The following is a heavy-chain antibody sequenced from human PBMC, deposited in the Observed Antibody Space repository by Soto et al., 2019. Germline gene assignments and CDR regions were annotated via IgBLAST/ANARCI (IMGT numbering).Heavy chain of an antibody. J-gene: IGHJ4*02. V-gene: IGHV4-59*08. Sequence: QVQLQESGPGLVKPSETLSLTCTVSGGSIRSYYWSWIRQPPGKGLEWIGYIYYSGSTNYNPSLKSRFTISVATSRNQFSLKLSSVTASDTAVYYCARLYGWAPDYGGQGTLVTVSS. CDR1: GGSIRSYY. CDR2: IYYSGST. CDR3: ARLYGWAPDY. D-gene: IGHD4-17*01.